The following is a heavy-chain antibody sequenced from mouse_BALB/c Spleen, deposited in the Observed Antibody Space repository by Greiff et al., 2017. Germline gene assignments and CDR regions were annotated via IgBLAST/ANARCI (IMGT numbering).Heavy chain of an antibody. V-gene: IGHV7-3*02. CDR1: GFTFTDYY. J-gene: IGHJ4*01. CDR2: IRNKANGYTT. Sequence: DVMLVESGGGLVQPGGSLRLSCATSGFTFTDYYMSWVRQPPGKALEWLGFIRNKANGYTTEYSASVKGRFTISRDNSHSILYLQMNTLRAEDSATYYCARDRAMDYWGQGTSVTVSS. CDR3: ARDRAMDY.